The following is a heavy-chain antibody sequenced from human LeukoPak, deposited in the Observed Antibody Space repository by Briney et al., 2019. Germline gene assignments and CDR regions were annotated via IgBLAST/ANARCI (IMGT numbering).Heavy chain of an antibody. CDR2: ISSSSTYI. CDR1: GFTFSSYS. D-gene: IGHD2-15*01. CDR3: ARASGGGYYFDC. J-gene: IGHJ4*02. Sequence: PGGSLRLSCAASGFTFSSYSMNWVRQAPGKGLEWVSSISSSSTYIYYADSVEGRFTISRDNAKNSLYLQMNSLRAEDTAVYYCARASGGGYYFDCWGQGTLVTVSS. V-gene: IGHV3-21*01.